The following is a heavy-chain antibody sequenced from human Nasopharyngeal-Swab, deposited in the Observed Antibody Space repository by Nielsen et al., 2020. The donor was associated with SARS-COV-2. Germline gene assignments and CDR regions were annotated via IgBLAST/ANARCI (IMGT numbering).Heavy chain of an antibody. CDR1: GGSFSANY. CDR2: INHSGST. CDR3: ARVPYDILTGYECAFDI. D-gene: IGHD3-9*01. Sequence: SETLSLTCAVSGGSFSANYWGWIRQPPGKGLEWIGEINHSGSTNYNPSLKSRVTISVDKSKNQFSLKLSSVTAADTAVYYCARVPYDILTGYECAFDIWGQGTMVTVSS. J-gene: IGHJ3*02. V-gene: IGHV4-34*01.